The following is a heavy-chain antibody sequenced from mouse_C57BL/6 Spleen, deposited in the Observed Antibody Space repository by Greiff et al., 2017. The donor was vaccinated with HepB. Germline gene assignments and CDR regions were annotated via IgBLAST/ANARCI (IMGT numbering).Heavy chain of an antibody. CDR2: INPNNGGT. V-gene: IGHV1-26*01. CDR3: ARVGGNYVGGYAMDY. Sequence: EVQLQQSGPELVKPGASVKISCKASGYTFTDYYMNWVKQSHGKSLEWIGDINPNNGGTSYNQKFKGKATLTVDKSSSTAYMELRSLTSEDSAVYYCARVGGNYVGGYAMDYWGQGTSVTVSS. CDR1: GYTFTDYY. J-gene: IGHJ4*01. D-gene: IGHD2-1*01.